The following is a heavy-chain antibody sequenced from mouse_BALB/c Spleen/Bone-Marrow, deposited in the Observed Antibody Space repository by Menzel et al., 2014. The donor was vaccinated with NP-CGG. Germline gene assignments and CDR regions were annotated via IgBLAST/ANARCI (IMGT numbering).Heavy chain of an antibody. CDR3: ARQLGLRWAMDY. D-gene: IGHD3-1*01. V-gene: IGHV5-12-2*01. Sequence: EVKLQESGGGLVQPGGSLKLSCAASGFTFSSYTVPWVRQTPEKRLEWVAYISNGGSSTYYPDTVKGRFTISRDKAKNTLYLQMSSLKYEDTAMYYCARQLGLRWAMDYWGQGTSVTVSS. J-gene: IGHJ4*01. CDR1: GFTFSSYT. CDR2: ISNGGSST.